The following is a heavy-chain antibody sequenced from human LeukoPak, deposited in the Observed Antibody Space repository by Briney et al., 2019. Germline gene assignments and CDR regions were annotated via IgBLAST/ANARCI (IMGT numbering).Heavy chain of an antibody. J-gene: IGHJ4*02. CDR2: IDPSDSYT. D-gene: IGHD5-12*01. V-gene: IGHV5-10-1*01. Sequence: GESLKIYCKCYVYSSTSYWISWVRQMPGKGLEWMGRIDPSDSYTNYSPSFQGHVTISADKSISTAYLQWSSLKASDTAMYYCARLYRNGGYDPNFDYWGQGTLVTVSS. CDR3: ARLYRNGGYDPNFDY. CDR1: VYSSTSYW.